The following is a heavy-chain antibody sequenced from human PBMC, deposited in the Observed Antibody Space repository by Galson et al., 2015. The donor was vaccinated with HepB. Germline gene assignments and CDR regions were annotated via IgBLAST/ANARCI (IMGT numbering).Heavy chain of an antibody. Sequence: SVKVSCKASGYTFTSYAMHWVRQAPGQRLEWMGWINAGNGNTKYSQKFQGRVTITRDTSASTAYMELSSLRSEDTAVYYCARGTVTKSSFDYWGQGTLVTVSS. V-gene: IGHV1-3*01. CDR3: ARGTVTKSSFDY. CDR1: GYTFTSYA. J-gene: IGHJ4*02. D-gene: IGHD4-11*01. CDR2: INAGNGNT.